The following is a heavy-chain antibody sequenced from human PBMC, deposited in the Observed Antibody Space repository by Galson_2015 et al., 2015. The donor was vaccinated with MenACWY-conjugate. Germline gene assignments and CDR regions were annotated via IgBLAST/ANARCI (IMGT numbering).Heavy chain of an antibody. CDR2: IHAGGDI. CDR1: GFTVSSKF. V-gene: IGHV3-66*01. D-gene: IGHD3-22*01. J-gene: IGHJ4*02. Sequence: SLRLSCAASGFTVSSKFMNWARQAPGRGLEWVSFIHAGGDIYYADSVRGRFTISRDNSKDTLYLQMNSLRAEDTAVYYCARAPHYDSTYCDYWGQGTLVTVPS. CDR3: ARAPHYDSTYCDY.